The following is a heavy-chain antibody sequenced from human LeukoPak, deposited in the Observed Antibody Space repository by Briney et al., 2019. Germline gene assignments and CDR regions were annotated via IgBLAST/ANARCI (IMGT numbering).Heavy chain of an antibody. D-gene: IGHD6-13*01. CDR1: GGSIRSYY. CDR2: IYYSGST. CDR3: ARHFSGAAAPLPFDF. J-gene: IGHJ4*02. Sequence: SETLSLTCTVSGGSIRSYYWGWIRQPPGEGLEWIGYIYYSGSTEYNPSLKSRVTISVDTSKNQFPLKVTSVTAADTAVYYCARHFSGAAAPLPFDFWGQGTLVTVSS. V-gene: IGHV4-59*08.